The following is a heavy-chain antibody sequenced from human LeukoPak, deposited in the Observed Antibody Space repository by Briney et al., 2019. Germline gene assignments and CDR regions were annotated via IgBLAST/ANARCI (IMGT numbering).Heavy chain of an antibody. V-gene: IGHV3-9*03. CDR1: GFTFGDYA. J-gene: IGHJ4*02. D-gene: IGHD2-15*01. CDR2: ISWNSGSI. CDR3: VKGGSSGGYHFDY. Sequence: PGGSLRLSCAASGFTFGDYAMHWVRQAPGKGLEWVSGISWNSGSIAYADSVKGRFTISRDNAKNSLYLQMNSLRAEGMALYYCVKGGSSGGYHFDYWGQGTLVTVSS.